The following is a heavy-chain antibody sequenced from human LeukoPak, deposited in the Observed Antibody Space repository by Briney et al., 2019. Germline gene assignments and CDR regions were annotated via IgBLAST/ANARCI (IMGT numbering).Heavy chain of an antibody. CDR1: GFTFSDHY. V-gene: IGHV3-72*01. CDR3: PREKVGARGFAP. D-gene: IGHD1-26*01. CDR2: TRNKANSYTT. J-gene: IGHJ5*02. Sequence: GGSLRLSCAASGFTFSDHYMDWVRQAPGKGLEWVGRTRNKANSYTTEYAASVKGRFTISRDDSKNSLYLQMTSLKTENTAVYYCPREKVGARGFAPWGQGTPVTVSS.